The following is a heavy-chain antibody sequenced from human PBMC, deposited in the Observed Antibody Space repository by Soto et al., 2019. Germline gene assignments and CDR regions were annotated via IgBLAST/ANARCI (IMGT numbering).Heavy chain of an antibody. D-gene: IGHD3-10*01. CDR3: ARAILWFGELGGMDV. V-gene: IGHV3-13*01. CDR1: GFTFSSYD. CDR2: IGTAGDT. J-gene: IGHJ6*02. Sequence: EVQLVESGGGLVQPGGSLRLSCAASGFTFSSYDMHWVRQATGKGLEWVSAIGTAGDTYYPGSVKGRFTISRENAKNSLYLQMNSLRAEDTAVYYCARAILWFGELGGMDVWGQGTTVTVSS.